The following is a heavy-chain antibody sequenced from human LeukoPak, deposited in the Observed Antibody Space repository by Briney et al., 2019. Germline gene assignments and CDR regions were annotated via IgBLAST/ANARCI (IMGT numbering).Heavy chain of an antibody. CDR2: ISNDGSNK. D-gene: IGHD6-13*01. CDR3: AKGTKQLVLTYFDY. CDR1: GFTFSSYA. Sequence: GGSLRLSCAASGFTFSSYAMSWVRQAPGKGLEWVAVISNDGSNKYYADSVKGRFTISRDNSKNTLYLQMNSLRAEDTAVYYCAKGTKQLVLTYFDYWGQGTLVTVSS. V-gene: IGHV3-30*18. J-gene: IGHJ4*02.